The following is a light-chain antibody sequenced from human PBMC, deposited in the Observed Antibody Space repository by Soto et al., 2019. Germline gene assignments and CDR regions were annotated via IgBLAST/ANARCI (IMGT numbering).Light chain of an antibody. V-gene: IGKV3-20*01. J-gene: IGKJ2*01. CDR1: QSVTSSF. Sequence: EIVLTQSPGTLSLSPGGRATLSCRASQSVTSSFLAWYQQRPGQAPRLLIYGASSRATGIPDRFSGSGSGTDFTLTISRLEPEDFAVYYCHQYGSSPLTFGQGTKLEIK. CDR2: GAS. CDR3: HQYGSSPLT.